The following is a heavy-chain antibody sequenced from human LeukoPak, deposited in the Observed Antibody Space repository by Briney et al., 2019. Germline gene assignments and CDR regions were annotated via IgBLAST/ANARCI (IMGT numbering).Heavy chain of an antibody. CDR1: GGSISSYY. Sequence: PSETLSLTCTVSGGSISSYYWSWIRQPPGKGPEWIGYIYYSGSTNYNPSLKSRVTISVDTSKNQFSLKLSSVTAADTAVYYCARDYCSSTSCLFDYWGQGTLVTVSS. J-gene: IGHJ4*02. CDR2: IYYSGST. D-gene: IGHD2-2*01. CDR3: ARDYCSSTSCLFDY. V-gene: IGHV4-59*01.